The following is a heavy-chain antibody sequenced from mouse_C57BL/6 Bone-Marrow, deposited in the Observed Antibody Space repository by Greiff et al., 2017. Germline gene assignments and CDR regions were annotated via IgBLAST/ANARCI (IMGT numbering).Heavy chain of an antibody. CDR1: GYTFTSYW. J-gene: IGHJ3*01. V-gene: IGHV1-72*01. CDR3: APHYYGFAY. D-gene: IGHD1-2*01. Sequence: QVQLQQPGAELVKPGASVKLSCKASGYTFTSYWMHWVKQRPGRGLEWIGRIDPNSGGTKYNEKFKSKATLTVDTPSSTAYMQLRNLASEDSAVYYSAPHYYGFAYWGQGTLVTVSA. CDR2: IDPNSGGT.